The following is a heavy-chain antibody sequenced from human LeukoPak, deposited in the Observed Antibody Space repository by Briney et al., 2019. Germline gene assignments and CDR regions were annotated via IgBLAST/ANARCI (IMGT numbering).Heavy chain of an antibody. J-gene: IGHJ4*02. CDR1: GFTFSSYG. V-gene: IGHV3-48*04. CDR2: ISSSGSTI. Sequence: PGGSLRLSCAASGFTFSSYGMHWARQAPGKGLEWVSYISSSGSTIYYADSVKGRFTISRDNAKNSLYLQMNSLRAEDTAVYYCARDDTAMIYYWGQGTLVTVSS. D-gene: IGHD5-18*01. CDR3: ARDDTAMIYY.